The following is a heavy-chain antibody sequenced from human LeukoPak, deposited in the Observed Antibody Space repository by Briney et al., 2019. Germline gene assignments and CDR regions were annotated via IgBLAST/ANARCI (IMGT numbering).Heavy chain of an antibody. D-gene: IGHD6-13*01. J-gene: IGHJ6*02. Sequence: GGSLRLSCTASGFTFGDYAMSWFRQAPGKGLEWVGFIRSKAYGGTTEYAASVKGRFTISRDDSKSIAYLQMNSLKTEDTAVYYCAKDYTSTGYSSNGEIYYYYGMDVWGQGTTVTVSS. CDR1: GFTFGDYA. CDR3: AKDYTSTGYSSNGEIYYYYGMDV. V-gene: IGHV3-49*03. CDR2: IRSKAYGGTT.